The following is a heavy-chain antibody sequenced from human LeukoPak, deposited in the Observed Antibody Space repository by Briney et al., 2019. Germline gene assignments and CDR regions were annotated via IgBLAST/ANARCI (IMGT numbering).Heavy chain of an antibody. CDR2: IDRNGDST. Sequence: GGSLRLSCAASGFTFDDYGMSWVRQAPGKGLEWVSGIDRNGDSTGYADSVKGRFTISRDNSKNTLYLQMNSLRAEDTAVYYCSKGPYYYDSSAYHYGAFDIWGQGTMVTVSS. CDR3: SKGPYYYDSSAYHYGAFDI. V-gene: IGHV3-20*04. J-gene: IGHJ3*02. CDR1: GFTFDDYG. D-gene: IGHD3-22*01.